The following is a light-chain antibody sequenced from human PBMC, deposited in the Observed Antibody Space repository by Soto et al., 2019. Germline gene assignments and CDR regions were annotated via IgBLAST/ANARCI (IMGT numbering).Light chain of an antibody. Sequence: DIQMTQSPSSVSASVGDRLTITCRASRDISNSLAWYQQTPGKAPKLLLRGASSLHRGVPSRFSGGGAGTEFTPTISSLQPEDFATYYCQQTSAFPRTFGQGTKV. CDR2: GAS. J-gene: IGKJ1*01. CDR1: RDISNS. V-gene: IGKV1-12*01. CDR3: QQTSAFPRT.